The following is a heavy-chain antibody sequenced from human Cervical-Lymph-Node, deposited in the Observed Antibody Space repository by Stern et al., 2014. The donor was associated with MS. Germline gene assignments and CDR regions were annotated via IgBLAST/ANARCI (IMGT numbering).Heavy chain of an antibody. CDR3: ARDGGWVAVAGTWIDD. CDR1: GFNFGSNW. D-gene: IGHD6-19*01. J-gene: IGHJ4*02. Sequence: EVQLVESGGGLVQPGGSLRLSCAASGFNFGSNWMHWVRQSPGKGLVWVSRINSDGTTISYADSVKGRFTVSRDNARSTVYLQMNSLRVEDTAIYYCARDGGWVAVAGTWIDDWGQGTLVTVSS. CDR2: INSDGTTI. V-gene: IGHV3-74*01.